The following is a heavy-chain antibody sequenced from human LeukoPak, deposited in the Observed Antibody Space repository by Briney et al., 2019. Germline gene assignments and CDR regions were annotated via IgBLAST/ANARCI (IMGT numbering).Heavy chain of an antibody. D-gene: IGHD6-19*01. CDR2: IYYSGST. J-gene: IGHJ3*02. Sequence: SETLSLTCAVYGGSFSGYYWGWIRQPPGKGLEWIGSIYYSGSTYYNPSLKSRVTISVDTSKNQFSLKLSSVTAADTAVYYCARDGIAVAGYDAFDIWGQGTMVTVSS. CDR3: ARDGIAVAGYDAFDI. V-gene: IGHV4-34*01. CDR1: GGSFSGYY.